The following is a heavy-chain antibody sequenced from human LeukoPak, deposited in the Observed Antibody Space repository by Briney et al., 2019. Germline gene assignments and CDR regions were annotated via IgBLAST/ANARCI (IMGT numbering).Heavy chain of an antibody. CDR2: ISYDGGKA. J-gene: IGHJ4*02. CDR3: ARGFNDFWSGSQLEY. D-gene: IGHD3-3*01. CDR1: GFIFGGYA. Sequence: GGSLRLSCAASGFIFGGYAMPWVRQAPGKGLQWLAVISYDGGKAYYADSVEGRFTISRDNSKSTVYLEINSLRSEDTAIYYCARGFNDFWSGSQLEYWGQGTLVTVSS. V-gene: IGHV3-30-3*01.